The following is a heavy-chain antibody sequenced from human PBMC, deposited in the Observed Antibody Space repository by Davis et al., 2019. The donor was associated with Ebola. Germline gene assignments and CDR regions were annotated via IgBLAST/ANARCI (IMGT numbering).Heavy chain of an antibody. D-gene: IGHD3-10*01. V-gene: IGHV1-2*04. CDR1: GYTFTSYG. CDR3: VRESVYYYGSGSYSYGMDV. J-gene: IGHJ6*02. CDR2: ISAYSGGT. Sequence: ASVKVSCKASGYTFTSYGISWVRQAPGQGLEWMGWISAYSGGTNYAQKFQGWVTMTRDTSISTAYMELSRLRSDDTAVYYCVRESVYYYGSGSYSYGMDVWGQGTTVTVSS.